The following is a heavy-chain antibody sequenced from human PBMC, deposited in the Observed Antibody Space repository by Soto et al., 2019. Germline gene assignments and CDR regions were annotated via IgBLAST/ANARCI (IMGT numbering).Heavy chain of an antibody. Sequence: QVQLVESGGGVVQPGRSLRLSCAASGFTFSNYAMHWVRQAPGKGLEWVSFISNDDSNEYADSVKGRFTISRDNSKNTLYLQMTNLRPEDTAVYDCARDPRWRELLLDYWGQGTLVTVSS. CDR3: ARDPRWRELLLDY. CDR1: GFTFSNYA. D-gene: IGHD1-26*01. CDR2: ISNDDSNE. J-gene: IGHJ4*02. V-gene: IGHV3-30-3*01.